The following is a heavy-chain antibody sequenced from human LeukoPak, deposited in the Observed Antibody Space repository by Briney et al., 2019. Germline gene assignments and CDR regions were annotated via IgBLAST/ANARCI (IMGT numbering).Heavy chain of an antibody. D-gene: IGHD2/OR15-2a*01. CDR1: GFTFSNYA. CDR3: AKALDYWYFDY. J-gene: IGHJ4*02. V-gene: IGHV3-23*01. CDR2: ISGRP. Sequence: PGGSLRLSCAASGFTFSNYAMSWVRQAPGKGLEGVSAISGRPSYADSVKGRFTISRDNSKNTLYLQVNSLRAEDTAVYYCAKALDYWYFDYWGQGTLVTVSS.